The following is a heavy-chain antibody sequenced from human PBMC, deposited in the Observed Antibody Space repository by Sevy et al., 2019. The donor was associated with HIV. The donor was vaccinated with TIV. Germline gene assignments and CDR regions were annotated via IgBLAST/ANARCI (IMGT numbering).Heavy chain of an antibody. Sequence: ASVKVSCKASGYTFSNFDIHWVRQAPGQGLESMGLINPSGGYTNYAQSLQGRVTMTRYTSATTVYMELRSLRSEDTAVYYCARMLSCGGACYYFDSWGQGTLVTVSS. CDR1: GYTFSNFD. J-gene: IGHJ4*02. V-gene: IGHV1-46*04. D-gene: IGHD2-21*02. CDR2: INPSGGYT. CDR3: ARMLSCGGACYYFDS.